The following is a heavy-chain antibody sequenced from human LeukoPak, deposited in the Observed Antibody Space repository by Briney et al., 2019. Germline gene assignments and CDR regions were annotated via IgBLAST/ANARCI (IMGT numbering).Heavy chain of an antibody. CDR2: IYYSGST. J-gene: IGHJ6*03. Sequence: SETLSLTCTVSGGSISSYYWSWIRQPPGKGLEWIGYIYYSGSTNYNPSPKSRVTISVDTSKNQFSLKLSSVTAADTAVYYCAREGSYYYMDVWGKGTTVTVSS. CDR1: GGSISSYY. CDR3: AREGSYYYMDV. V-gene: IGHV4-59*01. D-gene: IGHD3-10*01.